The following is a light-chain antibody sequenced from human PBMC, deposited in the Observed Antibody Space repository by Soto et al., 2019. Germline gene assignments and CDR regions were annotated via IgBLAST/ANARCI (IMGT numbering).Light chain of an antibody. CDR3: QQFKSYPPDT. Sequence: DVQLTQSPSFLSASIGDRVTITCRASQGISTYLAWYQQKPGKAPKLLIYAASTLQSGTPSRFSGSGSGTEFTLTITSLKPEDFATYYCQQFKSYPPDTFGQGTKLEIK. CDR2: AAS. V-gene: IGKV1-9*01. J-gene: IGKJ2*01. CDR1: QGISTY.